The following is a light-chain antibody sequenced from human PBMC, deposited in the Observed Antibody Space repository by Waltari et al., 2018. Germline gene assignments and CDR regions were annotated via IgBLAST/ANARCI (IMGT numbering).Light chain of an antibody. Sequence: SSELTQDPAVSVAVGETVRITCLGTSLRSYYASWYQQKPGQAPVLVIYGKNNRPSGVPVRFSGASSGNTASLTITWAQAEEEADYYCYSRDSSGSHVVFGGGTKLTVL. CDR1: SLRSYY. CDR3: YSRDSSGSHVV. V-gene: IGLV3-19*01. CDR2: GKN. J-gene: IGLJ2*01.